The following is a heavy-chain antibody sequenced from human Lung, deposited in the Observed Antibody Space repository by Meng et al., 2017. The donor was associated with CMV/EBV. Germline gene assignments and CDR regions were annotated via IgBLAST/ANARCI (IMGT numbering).Heavy chain of an antibody. CDR1: GFTVSGNY. CDR3: ARADGSSGYSYLIDY. CDR2: LYAGGSP. D-gene: IGHD3-22*01. V-gene: IGHV3-53*01. Sequence: SGFTVSGNYGSWVRQAPGKGLEWVSVLYAGGSPYYAGSVKGRFTISRDNSKNTLYLQMNDLRAEDTALYYCARADGSSGYSYLIDYWGQGTLVTVSS. J-gene: IGHJ4*02.